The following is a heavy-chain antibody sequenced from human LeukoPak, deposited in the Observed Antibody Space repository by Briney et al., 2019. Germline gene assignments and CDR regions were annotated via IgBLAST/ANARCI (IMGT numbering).Heavy chain of an antibody. Sequence: ASVKVSCKASGYTFTGYYMHWVRQAPGQGLEWMGRINPNSGGTNYAQKFQGRVTMTRETSISTAYMELSRLRSDDTAVYYWARGGIYDILTGYTVGDYWGQGTLVTVSS. CDR1: GYTFTGYY. CDR3: ARGGIYDILTGYTVGDY. J-gene: IGHJ4*02. V-gene: IGHV1-2*06. D-gene: IGHD3-9*01. CDR2: INPNSGGT.